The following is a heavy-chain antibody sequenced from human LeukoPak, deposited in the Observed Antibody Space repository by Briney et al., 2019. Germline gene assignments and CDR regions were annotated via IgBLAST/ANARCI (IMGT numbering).Heavy chain of an antibody. V-gene: IGHV3-30-3*01. CDR2: ISDDETNK. D-gene: IGHD2-15*01. CDR3: AKDADIVVVVAATDAFDI. J-gene: IGHJ3*02. CDR1: GFTFSSYA. Sequence: GGSLRLSCAASGFTFSSYAMHWVRQAPGKGLEWVAVISDDETNKYADSVKGRFTISRDNSKNTLYLQMNSLRAEDTAVYYCAKDADIVVVVAATDAFDIWGQGTMVTVSS.